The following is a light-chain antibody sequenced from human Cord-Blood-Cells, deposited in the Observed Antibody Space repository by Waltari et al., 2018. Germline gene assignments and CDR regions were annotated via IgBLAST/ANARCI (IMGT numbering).Light chain of an antibody. CDR1: QSLLHSNGYNY. Sequence: SSQSLLHSNGYNYLDWYLQKPGQSPQLLIYLGSNRASGVPDRFSGSGSGTDFTLKISRVEAEDVGVYYCMQALQTPRTFGQGTKVEIK. CDR2: LGS. V-gene: IGKV2-28*01. CDR3: MQALQTPRT. J-gene: IGKJ1*01.